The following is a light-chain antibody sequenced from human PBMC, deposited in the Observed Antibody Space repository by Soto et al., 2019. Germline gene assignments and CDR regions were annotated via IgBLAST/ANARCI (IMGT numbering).Light chain of an antibody. CDR2: EVS. CDR3: SSYTSSGPLVV. V-gene: IGLV2-14*01. CDR1: SSDVGGYRY. Sequence: QSALTQPASVSGSPGQSITISCTGTSSDVGGYRYVSWYQQFPDKAPKLMIYEVSNRPSGVSSRFSGSKSGNTASLTISGLQAEDEADYFCSSYTSSGPLVVFGGGTKVTVL. J-gene: IGLJ2*01.